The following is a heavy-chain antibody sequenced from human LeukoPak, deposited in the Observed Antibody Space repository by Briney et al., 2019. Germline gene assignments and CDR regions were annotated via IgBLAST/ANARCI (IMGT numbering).Heavy chain of an antibody. D-gene: IGHD6-13*01. V-gene: IGHV1-18*01. CDR3: ARVTYSTFPVDY. CDR2: ISAYNGNT. CDR1: GYTFTSYG. Sequence: ASVKVSCKATGYTFTSYGISWVRQAPGQGLEWMGWISAYNGNTNYAQKLQGRVTMTPDTSTSTAYMELRSLRSDDTAVYYCARVTYSTFPVDYWGQGTLVTVSS. J-gene: IGHJ4*02.